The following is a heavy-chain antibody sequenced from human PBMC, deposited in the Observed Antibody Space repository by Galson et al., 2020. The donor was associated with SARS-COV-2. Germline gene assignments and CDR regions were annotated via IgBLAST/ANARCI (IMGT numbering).Heavy chain of an antibody. CDR1: GFTFSSYA. V-gene: IGHV3-30*04. J-gene: IGHJ5*02. Sequence: GESLKISCAAPGFTFSSYAMHWVRQAQGKGLEWVAVISYDGSNKYYADSVKGRFTISRDNSKNTLYLQMNSLRAEDTAVYYCAKDSSSWYRENWFDPWGQGTLVNVSS. CDR3: AKDSSSWYRENWFDP. CDR2: ISYDGSNK. D-gene: IGHD6-13*01.